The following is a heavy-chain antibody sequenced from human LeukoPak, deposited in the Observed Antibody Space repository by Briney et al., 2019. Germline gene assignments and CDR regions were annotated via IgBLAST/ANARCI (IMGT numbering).Heavy chain of an antibody. J-gene: IGHJ5*02. D-gene: IGHD3-10*02. CDR2: IYYSGST. CDR1: GGSISSSSYY. V-gene: IGHV4-39*01. Sequence: SETLSLTCTVSGGSISSSSYYWGWIRQPPGKGLEWIGSIYYSGSTYYNPSLKSRVTISVDTSKNQFSLKLSSVTAADTAVYYCARLFVRAHNWFDPWGQGTLVTVPS. CDR3: ARLFVRAHNWFDP.